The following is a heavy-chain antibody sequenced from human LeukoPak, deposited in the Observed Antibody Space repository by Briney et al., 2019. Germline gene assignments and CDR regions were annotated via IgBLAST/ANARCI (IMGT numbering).Heavy chain of an antibody. CDR3: ARDGEYGTGSYYRGCFDY. J-gene: IGHJ4*02. D-gene: IGHD3-10*01. CDR2: IHPRSGET. V-gene: IGHV1-2*02. CDR1: GYTFTDYY. Sequence: ASVKVSCKASGYTFTDYYLHWVRQAPGQGLEWMGWIHPRSGETNYAYKFRGRVTMTRDTSISTTYMDLGSLGSDDTAVYYCARDGEYGTGSYYRGCFDYWGQGTLVTVSS.